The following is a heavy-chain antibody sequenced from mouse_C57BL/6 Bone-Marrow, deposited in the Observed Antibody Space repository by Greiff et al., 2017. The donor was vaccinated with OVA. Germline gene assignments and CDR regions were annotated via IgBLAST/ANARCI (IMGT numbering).Heavy chain of an antibody. V-gene: IGHV6-6*01. CDR3: TRRRGYYGYYFDY. CDR1: GFTFSDAW. D-gene: IGHD2-2*01. J-gene: IGHJ2*01. Sequence: EVMLVESGGGLVQPGGSMKLSCAASGFTFSDAWMDWVRQSPEKGLEWVAEIRNKANNHATYYAESVKGRFTISRDDSKSSVYLQMNSLRAEDTGIYYCTRRRGYYGYYFDYWGQGTTLTVSS. CDR2: IRNKANNHAT.